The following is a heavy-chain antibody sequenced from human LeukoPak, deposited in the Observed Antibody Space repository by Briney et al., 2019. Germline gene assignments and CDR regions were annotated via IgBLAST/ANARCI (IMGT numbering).Heavy chain of an antibody. J-gene: IGHJ6*02. D-gene: IGHD2-2*02. V-gene: IGHV1-46*01. CDR3: VVVPAAIPRYYYYGMDV. CDR2: INPSGGST. Sequence: ASVKVSCKASGYTFTSYYMNWVRQAPGQGLEWMGIINPSGGSTSYAQKFQGRVTMTRDTSTSTVYMELSSLRSEDTAVYYCVVVPAAIPRYYYYGMDVWGQGTTVTVSS. CDR1: GYTFTSYY.